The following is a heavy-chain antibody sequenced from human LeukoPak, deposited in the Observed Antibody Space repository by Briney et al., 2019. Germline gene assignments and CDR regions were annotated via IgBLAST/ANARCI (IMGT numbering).Heavy chain of an antibody. V-gene: IGHV3-33*06. J-gene: IGHJ4*02. CDR1: GFTFSSYG. Sequence: PGGSLRLSCAASGFTFSSYGMHWVRQAPGKGLEWVAVIWYDGSNKYYADSVKGRFTISRDSSKNTLYLQMNSLRAEDTAVYYCAKIYDSSGHFDYWGQGTLVTVPS. CDR3: AKIYDSSGHFDY. CDR2: IWYDGSNK. D-gene: IGHD3-22*01.